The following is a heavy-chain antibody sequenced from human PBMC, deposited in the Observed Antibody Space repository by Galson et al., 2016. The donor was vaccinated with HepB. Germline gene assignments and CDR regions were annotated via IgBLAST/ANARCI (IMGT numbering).Heavy chain of an antibody. D-gene: IGHD6-13*01. CDR3: ATARGSSHPVDH. Sequence: SVKVSCKASGGTFSAFTFTWVRQAPGQGLEWMGRIIPFLGLTNYAQKFQGRATISADKSTKTAYLELISLRFEDSAVYYCATARGSSHPVDHCGQGTLLTVSS. J-gene: IGHJ4*02. CDR1: GGTFSAFT. V-gene: IGHV1-69*10. CDR2: IIPFLGLT.